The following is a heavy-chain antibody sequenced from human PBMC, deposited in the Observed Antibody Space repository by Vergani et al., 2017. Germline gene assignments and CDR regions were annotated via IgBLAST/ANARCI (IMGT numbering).Heavy chain of an antibody. Sequence: QVQLVQSGAEVKKPGASVKVSCKASGYTFTGYYMHWVRQAPGQGLEWMGWISAFDDKTHYAQKLQGRVTMTTDTSTNTAYMELRSLTSDDTAVYYCARVTYYGMDVWGQGTAVTVSS. V-gene: IGHV1-18*04. CDR2: ISAFDDKT. CDR1: GYTFTGYY. CDR3: ARVTYYGMDV. J-gene: IGHJ6*02.